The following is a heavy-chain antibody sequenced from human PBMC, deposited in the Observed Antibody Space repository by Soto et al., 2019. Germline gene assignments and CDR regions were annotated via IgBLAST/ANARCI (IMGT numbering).Heavy chain of an antibody. CDR3: ARHRGYSSSWYREVRDYYYGMDV. CDR2: INHSGST. CDR1: GGSFSGYD. J-gene: IGHJ6*02. D-gene: IGHD6-13*01. V-gene: IGHV4-34*01. Sequence: SETLSLTCAVYGGSFSGYDWSWIRQPPGKGLEWIGEINHSGSTNYNPSLKSRVTISVDTSKNQFSLKLSSVTAADTAVYYCARHRGYSSSWYREVRDYYYGMDVWVQGTRVTV.